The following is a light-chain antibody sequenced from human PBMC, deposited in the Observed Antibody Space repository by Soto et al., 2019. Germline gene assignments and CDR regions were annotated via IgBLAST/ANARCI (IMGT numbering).Light chain of an antibody. CDR1: SSDVGGYNY. CDR2: EVT. CDR3: CSFAGTNSFV. J-gene: IGLJ1*01. V-gene: IGLV2-8*01. Sequence: QSVLTQPPSASGSPGQSVTISCTGTSSDVGGYNYVSWYQQRPGKAPKLIIYEVTKRPSGVPDRVFGSKSGNTASLTVSGLQADDEADYYCCSFAGTNSFVFGTGTKLTV.